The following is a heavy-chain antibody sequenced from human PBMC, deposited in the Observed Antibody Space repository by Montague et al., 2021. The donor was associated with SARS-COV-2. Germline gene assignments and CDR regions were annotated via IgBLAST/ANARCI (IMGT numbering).Heavy chain of an antibody. CDR2: TYYRSKWHS. D-gene: IGHD6-19*01. V-gene: IGHV6-1*01. CDR1: GDSVSSFRLS. Sequence: CAISGDSVSSFRLSRSWIRQSPQRGPAGLGRTYYRSKWHSDYAPSVRSRLTVNPDASKNEFSLELNYVTPEDTAVYYCVRYSGWFYFDFWGQGTLVTVSS. J-gene: IGHJ4*02. CDR3: VRYSGWFYFDF.